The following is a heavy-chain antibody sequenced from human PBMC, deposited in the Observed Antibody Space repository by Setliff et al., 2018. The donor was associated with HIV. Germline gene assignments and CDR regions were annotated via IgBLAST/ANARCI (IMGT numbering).Heavy chain of an antibody. CDR2: INHSGST. CDR1: GGSFSGYY. Sequence: SETLSLTCAVYGGSFSGYYWSGIRQPPGKGLEWIGEINHSGSTNYNPSLKSRVTISVDTSKNQFSLKLSSVTAADTAVYYCAGSGVVITTLDAFDIWGQGTMVTVSS. CDR3: AGSGVVITTLDAFDI. D-gene: IGHD3-22*01. J-gene: IGHJ3*02. V-gene: IGHV4-34*01.